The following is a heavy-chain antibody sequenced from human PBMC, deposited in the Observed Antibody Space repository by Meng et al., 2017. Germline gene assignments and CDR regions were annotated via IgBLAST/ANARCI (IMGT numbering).Heavy chain of an antibody. CDR1: GYSISSGYY. Sequence: SETLSLTCTVSGYSISSGYYWGWIRQPPGKGLEWIGSIYHSGSTYYNPSLKSRVTISVDTSKNQFSLKLSSVTAADTAVYYCARDRAAALLDYWGQGTLVTVSS. D-gene: IGHD6-13*01. J-gene: IGHJ4*02. V-gene: IGHV4-38-2*02. CDR3: ARDRAAALLDY. CDR2: IYHSGST.